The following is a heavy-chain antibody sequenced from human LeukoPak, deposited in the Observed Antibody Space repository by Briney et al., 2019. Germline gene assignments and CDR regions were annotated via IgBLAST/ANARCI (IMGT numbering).Heavy chain of an antibody. J-gene: IGHJ6*03. D-gene: IGHD6-6*01. CDR3: ARNVLGTEYSSSSGDYYYYMDV. V-gene: IGHV4-39*01. CDR1: GGSISSSSYY. CDR2: IYYSGST. Sequence: SETLSLTCTVSGGSISSSSYYWGWIRPPPGKGLEWIGSIYYSGSTYYNPSLKSRVTISVDTSRNQFSLKLSSVTAADTAAYYCARNVLGTEYSSSSGDYYYYMDVWGKGTTVTVSS.